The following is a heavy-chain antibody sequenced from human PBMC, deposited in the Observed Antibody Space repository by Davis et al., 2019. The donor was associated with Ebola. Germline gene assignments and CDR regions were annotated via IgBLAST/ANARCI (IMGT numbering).Heavy chain of an antibody. CDR1: GFTFSCYA. Sequence: GESLKISCAASGFTFSCYAMSWLSQALGKGLEWVSAISGSGGSTYYADSVKGRLTISSDNSKNTLYLQINSLRAEDTAVYYFATEPALGEDAFDIWGQGTMVTVSS. D-gene: IGHD3-16*01. CDR2: ISGSGGST. J-gene: IGHJ3*02. V-gene: IGHV3-23*01. CDR3: ATEPALGEDAFDI.